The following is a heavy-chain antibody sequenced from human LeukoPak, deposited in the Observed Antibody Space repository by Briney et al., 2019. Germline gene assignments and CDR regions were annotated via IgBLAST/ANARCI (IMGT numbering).Heavy chain of an antibody. CDR1: GGSISSGTYY. D-gene: IGHD5-24*01. CDR3: ARGRDGYNFLNRGEYYYFDY. J-gene: IGHJ4*02. Sequence: SETLSLTCTVSGGSISSGTYYWSWIRQPAGKGLEWIGRFYTSGSTNYNPSLKSRVTISVDTSKNQFSLKLSSVTAADTAVYYCARGRDGYNFLNRGEYYYFDYWGQGTLVTVSS. V-gene: IGHV4-61*02. CDR2: FYTSGST.